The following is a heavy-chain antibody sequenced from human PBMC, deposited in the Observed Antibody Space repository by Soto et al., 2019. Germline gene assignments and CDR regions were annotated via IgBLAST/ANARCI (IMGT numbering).Heavy chain of an antibody. J-gene: IGHJ4*02. D-gene: IGHD3-10*01. CDR2: VGGGGDNT. CDR3: AKRDSGSGRSPPLINY. CDR1: GFTFSSYS. Sequence: EGQLLESGGGLVQPGWSLRLSCAASGFTFSSYSMNGVRQAPGKGLEWVASVGGGGDNTFYADSVKGRFTISRADSQNTLYRQMNSLRAEDTAVYFCAKRDSGSGRSPPLINYWGQGTLVTVSS. V-gene: IGHV3-23*01.